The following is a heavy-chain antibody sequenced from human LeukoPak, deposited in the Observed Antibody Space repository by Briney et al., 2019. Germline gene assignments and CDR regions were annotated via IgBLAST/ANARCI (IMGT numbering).Heavy chain of an antibody. Sequence: GASVKASCKASGGTFSTYAINWVRQAPGQGLEWMGGIIPMFGTANYAQKFRDKVTITADESTSTAYMELSTVRSEDTAVYFCARDRDQAAVPGTSPFDYWGQGTRVTVSS. CDR2: IIPMFGTA. CDR3: ARDRDQAAVPGTSPFDY. CDR1: GGTFSTYA. D-gene: IGHD6-19*01. V-gene: IGHV1-69*13. J-gene: IGHJ4*02.